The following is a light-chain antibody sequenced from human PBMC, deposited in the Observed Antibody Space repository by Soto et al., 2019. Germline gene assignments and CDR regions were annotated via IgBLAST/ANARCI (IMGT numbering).Light chain of an antibody. V-gene: IGKV1-5*01. CDR3: QQYNSYPWT. CDR2: DAS. J-gene: IGKJ1*01. CDR1: QSISSW. Sequence: DIQVTQSPSTLSASVGDRVTITCRASQSISSWLAWYQQKPGKAPKFLNYDASNLESGVPSRFSGSGSGTEFTLTISSLQPDDFATYYCQQYNSYPWTFGQGTKV.